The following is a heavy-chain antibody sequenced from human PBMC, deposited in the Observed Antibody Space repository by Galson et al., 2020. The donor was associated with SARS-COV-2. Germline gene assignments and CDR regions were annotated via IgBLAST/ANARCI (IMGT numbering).Heavy chain of an antibody. CDR1: GFAFSSYT. D-gene: IGHD6-13*01. CDR2: LDTSSTYI. Sequence: GGSLRLSCAASGFAFSSYTMNWVRQAPGKGLEWVASLDTSSTYIYYADSLKGRFTISRDNAENSLYLQMNSLRAEDTAVYYCARDNKGRVHSSSWYSYDAFDIWGQGTMVTVSS. V-gene: IGHV3-21*01. CDR3: ARDNKGRVHSSSWYSYDAFDI. J-gene: IGHJ3*02.